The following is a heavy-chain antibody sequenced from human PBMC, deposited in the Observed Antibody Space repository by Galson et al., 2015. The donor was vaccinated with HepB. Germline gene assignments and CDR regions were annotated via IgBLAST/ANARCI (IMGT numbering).Heavy chain of an antibody. D-gene: IGHD2-15*01. CDR2: ISYDGSNK. Sequence: SLRLSCAASGFTFSSYGMHWVRQAPGKGLEWVAVISYDGSNKYYADSVKGRFTISRDNSKNTLYLQMNSLRAEDTAVYYCAKDRGDIVVVVDYYMDVWGKGTTVTVSS. CDR1: GFTFSSYG. CDR3: AKDRGDIVVVVDYYMDV. V-gene: IGHV3-30*18. J-gene: IGHJ6*03.